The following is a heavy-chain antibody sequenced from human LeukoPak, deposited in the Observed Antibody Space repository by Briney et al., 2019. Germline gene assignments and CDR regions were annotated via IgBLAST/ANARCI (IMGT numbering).Heavy chain of an antibody. J-gene: IGHJ4*02. D-gene: IGHD1/OR15-1a*01. CDR3: AKDTFRTRYYFDY. Sequence: GGSLRLSCAASGLTLSGYGMHWVRQAPGKGLEWVAFIRNDGSNQYYPDSVKGRFTISRDNSKNTVDLQMNSLRAEDSGVYYCAKDTFRTRYYFDYWGQGTLVTVSS. CDR1: GLTLSGYG. V-gene: IGHV3-30*02. CDR2: IRNDGSNQ.